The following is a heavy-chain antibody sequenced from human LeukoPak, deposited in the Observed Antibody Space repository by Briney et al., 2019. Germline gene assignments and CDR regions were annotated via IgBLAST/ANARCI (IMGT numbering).Heavy chain of an antibody. J-gene: IGHJ4*02. Sequence: GGSLRLSCVASGFPFSSYWMTWVRRAPGKGLECVSVIYSGGNTYYADSVKGRFTISRDNSKNTLFLQMNSLRAEDTAVYYCARRGDGGRSFDYWGQGTLVTVSS. D-gene: IGHD4-23*01. CDR1: GFPFSSYW. V-gene: IGHV3-53*01. CDR3: ARRGDGGRSFDY. CDR2: IYSGGNT.